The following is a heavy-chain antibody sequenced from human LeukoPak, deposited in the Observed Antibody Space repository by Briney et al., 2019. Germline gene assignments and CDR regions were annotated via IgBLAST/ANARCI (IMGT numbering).Heavy chain of an antibody. CDR2: ISTYNGNT. CDR3: ARDLGYCTIGTIFGCQRNWFDP. D-gene: IGHD2-8*01. Sequence: WASVTVSCKASGYVFTSHGISWVRQAPGQGLEWMAWISTYNGNTHYAQKIQGRVTLTTDTSTSTVDMELRSLRSDDTAVYYCARDLGYCTIGTIFGCQRNWFDPWGQGTLVTVSS. CDR1: GYVFTSHG. V-gene: IGHV1-18*01. J-gene: IGHJ5*02.